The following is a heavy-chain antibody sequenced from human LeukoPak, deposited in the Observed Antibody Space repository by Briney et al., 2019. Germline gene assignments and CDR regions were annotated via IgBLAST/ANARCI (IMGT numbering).Heavy chain of an antibody. Sequence: SETLSLTCTVSGGSISSYYWSWIRQPPGKGLEWLGYIYYSGSTNYNPSLKSRVTISVDTSKNQFSLKLSSVTAADTAVYYCASSGYCSSTSCYLLSYWGQGTLVTVSS. CDR1: GGSISSYY. CDR3: ASSGYCSSTSCYLLSY. J-gene: IGHJ4*02. CDR2: IYYSGST. V-gene: IGHV4-59*01. D-gene: IGHD2-2*01.